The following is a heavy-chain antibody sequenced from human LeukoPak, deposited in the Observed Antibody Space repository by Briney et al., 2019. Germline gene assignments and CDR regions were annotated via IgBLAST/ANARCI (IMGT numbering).Heavy chain of an antibody. D-gene: IGHD4-17*01. CDR3: ARDFGYGDYFFDD. Sequence: PSETLSLTCTVSGDSISSGDYYWSWIRQPAGEGLEWIGRLHTSGSTHYNPSLKSRLTMTVDTSKNQFSLKLSSVTAADTAVYYCARDFGYGDYFFDDWGQGTLVTVSS. CDR2: LHTSGST. CDR1: GDSISSGDYY. V-gene: IGHV4-61*02. J-gene: IGHJ4*02.